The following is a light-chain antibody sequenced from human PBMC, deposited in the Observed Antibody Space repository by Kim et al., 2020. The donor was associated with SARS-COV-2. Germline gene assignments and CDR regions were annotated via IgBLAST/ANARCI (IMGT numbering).Light chain of an antibody. J-gene: IGKJ4*01. CDR2: AAS. CDR3: QQYYYSPLT. Sequence: DIQMTQSPSSLSASVGDRVTITCRTSQNINSHLNWYHQKPGRAPKLLIYAASTLQGGVPSRFSGSGSETDFTLTISSLQPEDFATYYCQQYYYSPLTFGGGTKVDIK. V-gene: IGKV1-39*01. CDR1: QNINSH.